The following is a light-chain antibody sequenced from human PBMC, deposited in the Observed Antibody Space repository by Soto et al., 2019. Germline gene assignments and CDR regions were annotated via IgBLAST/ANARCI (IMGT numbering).Light chain of an antibody. CDR2: DAS. V-gene: IGKV1-5*01. J-gene: IGKJ1*01. Sequence: DIQMTLSPSTLSASVGDRVTTTCRASQSISSSLAWYQQKPGKAPEFLIYDASSLKSGVPSRFSGSGSGTEFTLTISRLEPEDFAVYYCQHYGSSPETFGQGTKVEIK. CDR3: QHYGSSPET. CDR1: QSISSS.